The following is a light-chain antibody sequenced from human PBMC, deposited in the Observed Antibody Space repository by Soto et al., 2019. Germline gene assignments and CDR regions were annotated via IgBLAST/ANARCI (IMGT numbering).Light chain of an antibody. Sequence: QSVLTQPASVSGSPGQSITISCTGTSSDVGGYNYVSWYQQYPGKAPKVVIYDVDNRPSGVSHRFSGSKSGNTASLTISGLQAEHEADYYCSSYTSSSTRVFGTGTKVTVL. CDR2: DVD. CDR3: SSYTSSSTRV. CDR1: SSDVGGYNY. J-gene: IGLJ1*01. V-gene: IGLV2-14*03.